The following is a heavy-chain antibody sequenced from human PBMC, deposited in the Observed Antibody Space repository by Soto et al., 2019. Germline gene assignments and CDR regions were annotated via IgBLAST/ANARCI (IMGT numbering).Heavy chain of an antibody. CDR3: ARDRVIRYTGYELDL. CDR2: MTSDGSSK. J-gene: IGHJ5*02. Sequence: QMQLLESGGGVVQPGKALRLSCAASGFAFNSHSMHWVRQAPGKGLEWLALMTSDGSSKFYADSGKGRCTISRDNSKHTLYLEMNRLRSEDTAVYYCARDRVIRYTGYELDLWGQGTLVTVSS. CDR1: GFAFNSHS. V-gene: IGHV3-30-3*01. D-gene: IGHD3-9*01.